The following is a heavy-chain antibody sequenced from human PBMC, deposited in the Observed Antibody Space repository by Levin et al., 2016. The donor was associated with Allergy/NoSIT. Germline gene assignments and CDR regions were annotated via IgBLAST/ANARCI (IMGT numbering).Heavy chain of an antibody. J-gene: IGHJ4*02. Sequence: WIRQPPGKGLEWVGHIRGKAEGGTTDYAAPVKGRFTPSRDDSQNILHLQMNSLKTEDXAVYYCSTDMPTRPYDYDSSYSHSNYWGQGTLVTVSS. V-gene: IGHV3-15*01. CDR2: IRGKAEGGTT. D-gene: IGHD3-22*01. CDR3: STDMPTRPYDYDSSYSHSNY.